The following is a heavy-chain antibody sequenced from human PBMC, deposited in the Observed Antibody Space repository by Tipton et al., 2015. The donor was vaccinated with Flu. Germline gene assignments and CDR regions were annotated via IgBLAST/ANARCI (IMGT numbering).Heavy chain of an antibody. CDR2: IKPDGSEK. D-gene: IGHD2-21*01. CDR1: GFTFSSYW. Sequence: GSLRLSCAASGFTFSSYWMSWVRQAPGKGLEWVANIKPDGSEKYYVDSVEGRFIISRDNAKNSLYLQMNSLRAEDTAVYYCARDGGAHCGGDCYSGWFDPWGQGTLVTVSS. V-gene: IGHV3-7*01. J-gene: IGHJ5*02. CDR3: ARDGGAHCGGDCYSGWFDP.